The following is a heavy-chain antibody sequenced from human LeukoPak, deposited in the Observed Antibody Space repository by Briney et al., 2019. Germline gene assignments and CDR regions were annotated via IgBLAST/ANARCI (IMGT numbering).Heavy chain of an antibody. CDR3: ARGSSRDGYNANRLFDY. J-gene: IGHJ4*02. CDR1: GGSISSYY. V-gene: IGHV4-59*08. CDR2: IYYSGST. Sequence: SETLSLTCTVSGGSISSYYWSWIRQPPGKGLEWIGYIYYSGSTNYNPSLKSRVTISVDASKNQFSLKLSPVTAADTAVYYCARGSSRDGYNANRLFDYWGQGTLVTVSS. D-gene: IGHD5-12*01.